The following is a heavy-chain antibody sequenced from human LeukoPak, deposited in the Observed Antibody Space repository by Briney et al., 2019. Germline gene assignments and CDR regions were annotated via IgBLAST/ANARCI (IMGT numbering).Heavy chain of an antibody. CDR1: GGSFSGYY. Sequence: SETLSLTCAVYGGSFSGYYWSWIRQPPGKGLEWIGEINHSGSTNYNPFLKSRVTISVDTSKNQFSLKLSSVTAADTAVYYCARDRRVDSSGYYANWGQGTLVTVSS. J-gene: IGHJ4*02. CDR3: ARDRRVDSSGYYAN. CDR2: INHSGST. D-gene: IGHD3-22*01. V-gene: IGHV4-34*01.